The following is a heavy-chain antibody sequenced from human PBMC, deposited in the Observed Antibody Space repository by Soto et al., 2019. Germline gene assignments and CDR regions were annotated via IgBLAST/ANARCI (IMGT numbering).Heavy chain of an antibody. D-gene: IGHD1-26*01. J-gene: IGHJ3*02. CDR3: RKKVGTPVGYDAFDI. CDR1: GFTFSSYA. CDR2: ISGSGGST. V-gene: IGHV3-23*01. Sequence: PVGSLRLSCAASGFTFSSYAMSWVRQAPGKGLEWVSAISGSGGSTYYADSVKGRFTISRDNSKNTLYLQMNSLRAEDTAVYYCRKKVGTPVGYDAFDIWGQGTMVTVSS.